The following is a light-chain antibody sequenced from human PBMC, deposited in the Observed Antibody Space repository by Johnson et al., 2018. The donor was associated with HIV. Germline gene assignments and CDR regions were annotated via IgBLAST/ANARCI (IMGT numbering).Light chain of an antibody. V-gene: IGLV1-51*01. CDR3: GTWDSSLNAYV. CDR2: DTI. CDR1: SSNIGSHY. J-gene: IGLJ1*01. Sequence: QSVLTQPPSVSAAPGQKVTISCSGSSSNIGSHYVSWYQQVPGTAPRLVIYDTIKRHSGIPDRFYGSKSGTSATLGITGLQTGDEADYYCGTWDSSLNAYVFGAATKVAVL.